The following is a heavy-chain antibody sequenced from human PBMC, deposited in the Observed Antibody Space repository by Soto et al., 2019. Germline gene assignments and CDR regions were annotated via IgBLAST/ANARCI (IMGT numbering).Heavy chain of an antibody. CDR2: IDTSSTKI. V-gene: IGHV3-11*01. D-gene: IGHD3-3*01. J-gene: IGHJ4*02. CDR3: ASHYDLWTGYLSPVDY. CDR1: GYTFSDYY. Sequence: PGGSLGLSCAASGYTFSDYYLSWIRQAPGKGLEWISYIDTSSTKIYYADSVRGRFTISRDNGKNSLFLEMNNLRVEDTAVYFCASHYDLWTGYLSPVDYWGRGTLVTVSS.